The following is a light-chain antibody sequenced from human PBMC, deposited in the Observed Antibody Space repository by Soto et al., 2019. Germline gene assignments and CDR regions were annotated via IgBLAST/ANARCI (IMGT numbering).Light chain of an antibody. CDR3: QQRSNWPPWT. CDR1: QSVSSY. Sequence: EIVLTQSPATLSLSPGERATLSCRASQSVSSYLAWYQQKPGQAPRLLIYDASNRATGIPARFSGSGSGTDCTLTSSSLEPEDFAVYYGQQRSNWPPWTFGQGTKVEIK. J-gene: IGKJ1*01. V-gene: IGKV3-11*01. CDR2: DAS.